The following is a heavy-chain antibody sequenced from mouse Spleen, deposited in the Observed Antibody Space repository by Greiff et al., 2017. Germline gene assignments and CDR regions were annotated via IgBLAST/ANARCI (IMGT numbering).Heavy chain of an antibody. Sequence: EVQLQQSGPGLVKPSQSLSLTCSVTGYSITSGYYWNWIRQFPGNKLEWMGYISYDGSNNYNPSLKNRISITRDTSKNQFFLKLNSVTTEDTATYYCAREAHYDYGGVFAYWGQGTLVTVSA. CDR3: AREAHYDYGGVFAY. V-gene: IGHV3-6*01. J-gene: IGHJ3*01. CDR2: ISYDGSN. D-gene: IGHD2-4*01. CDR1: GYSITSGYY.